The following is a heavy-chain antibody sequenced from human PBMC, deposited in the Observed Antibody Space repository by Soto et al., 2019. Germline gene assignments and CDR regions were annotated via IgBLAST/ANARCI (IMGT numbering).Heavy chain of an antibody. CDR1: GGSVSSGSYY. CDR3: ARAGGAIAVAVHASSYGMDV. J-gene: IGHJ6*02. Sequence: SETLSLTCTVSGGSVSSGSYYWSWIRQPPGKGLEWIGYIYYSGSTNYNPSLKSRVTISVDTSKNQFSLKLSSVTAADTAVYYCARAGGAIAVAVHASSYGMDVWGQGTTVTVSS. CDR2: IYYSGST. V-gene: IGHV4-61*01. D-gene: IGHD6-19*01.